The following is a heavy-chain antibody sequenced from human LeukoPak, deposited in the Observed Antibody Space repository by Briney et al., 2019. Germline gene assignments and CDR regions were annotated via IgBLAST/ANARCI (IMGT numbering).Heavy chain of an antibody. CDR1: GFTVSSNY. Sequence: PGGSLRLSCAVSGFTVSSNYMTWVRQAPGKGLEWVSVIYSGGDKYYADSVKGRFTISRDNSKNTLYPQMNSLRAEDTAVYYCARDRRYCSGDSCYSGVDYWGQGTLVTVSS. V-gene: IGHV3-53*01. CDR3: ARDRRYCSGDSCYSGVDY. D-gene: IGHD2-15*01. J-gene: IGHJ4*02. CDR2: IYSGGDK.